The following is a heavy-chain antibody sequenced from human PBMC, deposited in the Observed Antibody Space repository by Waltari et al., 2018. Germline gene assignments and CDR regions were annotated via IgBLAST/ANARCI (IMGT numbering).Heavy chain of an antibody. CDR2: ISSSGSTI. Sequence: EVQLVESGGGLVQPGGSLRLSCAASGFTFSSSEMNWVRQAPGKGLEWVSYISSSGSTIYYADSVKGRVTISRDNAKNSLYLQMNSLRAEDTAVYYCARDLRGKSSGSGCWGQGTLVTVSS. D-gene: IGHD6-19*01. J-gene: IGHJ4*02. CDR3: ARDLRGKSSGSGC. V-gene: IGHV3-48*03. CDR1: GFTFSSSE.